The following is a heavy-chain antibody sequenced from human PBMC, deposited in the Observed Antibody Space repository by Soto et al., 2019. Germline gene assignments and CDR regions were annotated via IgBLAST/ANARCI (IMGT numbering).Heavy chain of an antibody. D-gene: IGHD6-19*01. Sequence: GESLKISCKGFGYSFSNHWIGWVRQMPGKGLEWMGIIDLSNSGTRYSPSFQGQVAISADKSISTVYLQWSSLKASDTAMYYCARRTSTSGWRHYFVSWGQGTLVTVSS. CDR2: IDLSNSGT. V-gene: IGHV5-51*01. J-gene: IGHJ4*02. CDR1: GYSFSNHW. CDR3: ARRTSTSGWRHYFVS.